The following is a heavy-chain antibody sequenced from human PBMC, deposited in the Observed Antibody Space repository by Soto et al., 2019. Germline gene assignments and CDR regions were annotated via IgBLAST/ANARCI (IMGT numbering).Heavy chain of an antibody. D-gene: IGHD3-10*01. V-gene: IGHV3-30*03. J-gene: IGHJ6*03. CDR3: ARLLEKGFKSDYRQNYYYFMNV. CDR2: ISYDGSNK. CDR1: GFTFSSYG. Sequence: GGSLRLSCAASGFTFSSYGMHWVRQAPGKGLEWVAVISYDGSNKYYADSVKGRFTISRDNSKNTLYLQMNSLEAEDTAVYYCARLLEKGFKSDYRQNYYYFMNVWGKGTTVTVSS.